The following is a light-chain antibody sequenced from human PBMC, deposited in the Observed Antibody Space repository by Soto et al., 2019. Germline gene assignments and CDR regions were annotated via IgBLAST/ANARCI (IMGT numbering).Light chain of an antibody. CDR3: HQFGYSPRT. CDR1: QTVNSDY. CDR2: ATS. J-gene: IGKJ1*01. V-gene: IGKV3-20*01. Sequence: EIVVTQSPGTLSLSPGETATLSCRASQTVNSDYLAWFQQRPGQAPRLLIFATSRRATDIPDRFSGSGSGTDFTLAIRRLEPEDFEVYYCHQFGYSPRTLGHRTKVDI.